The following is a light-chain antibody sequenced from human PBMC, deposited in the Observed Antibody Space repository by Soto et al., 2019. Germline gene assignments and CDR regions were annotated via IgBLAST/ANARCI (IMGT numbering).Light chain of an antibody. CDR1: QTVRNNY. J-gene: IGKJ1*01. Sequence: EIVLTQSPGTLSLSPGERATLSCRASQTVRNNYLAWYQQKPGQAPRLLIYNSSTRPTGIPDRFSGSGSGTCFSLTISRLEPEDFALYFCQQYRDLPQTFGQGTRVEIK. CDR2: NSS. V-gene: IGKV3-20*01. CDR3: QQYRDLPQT.